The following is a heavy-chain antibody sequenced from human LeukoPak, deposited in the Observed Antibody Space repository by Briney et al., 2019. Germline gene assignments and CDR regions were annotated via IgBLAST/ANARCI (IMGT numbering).Heavy chain of an antibody. V-gene: IGHV4-34*01. CDR2: INHSGST. CDR1: GGSFSGYY. Sequence: PSETLSLTCAVYGGSFSGYYWSWIRQPPGKGLEWIGEINHSGSTNYNPSLKSRVTISVDTSKNQFSLKLSSVTAADTAVYYCARARYSGTYKFDYWGQGTLVTVSS. J-gene: IGHJ4*02. CDR3: ARARYSGTYKFDY. D-gene: IGHD1-26*01.